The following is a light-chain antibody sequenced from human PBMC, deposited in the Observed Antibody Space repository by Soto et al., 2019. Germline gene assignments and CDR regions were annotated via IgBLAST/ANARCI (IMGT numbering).Light chain of an antibody. Sequence: SYELTQPPSVSVAPGQTAKITCGGNNIGSKSVHWYQQKPGQAPALVVYDDSVRPSGIPERFSGSNSGNTATLTISRVEAGDEADYYCQVWDSTSDHVVFGGGTTLTVL. V-gene: IGLV3-21*02. CDR3: QVWDSTSDHVV. CDR2: DDS. CDR1: NIGSKS. J-gene: IGLJ2*01.